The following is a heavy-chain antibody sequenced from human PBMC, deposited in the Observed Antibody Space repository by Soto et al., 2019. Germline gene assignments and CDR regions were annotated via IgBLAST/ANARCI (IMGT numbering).Heavy chain of an antibody. J-gene: IGHJ4*02. CDR3: ASQHYYDSSGYYVVY. CDR1: GGSIGSNIYY. V-gene: IGHV4-39*01. D-gene: IGHD3-22*01. CDR2: VHYSGST. Sequence: SETLSLTCTVSGGSIGSNIYYWGWIRQPPGKGLEWIGNVHYSGSTYYDSSLKSRVTISVDTSKNQFSLKLSSVTAADTAVYYCASQHYYDSSGYYVVYWGQGTLVTVSS.